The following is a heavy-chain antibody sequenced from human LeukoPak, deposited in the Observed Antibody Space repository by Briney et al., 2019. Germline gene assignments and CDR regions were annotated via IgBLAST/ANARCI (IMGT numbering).Heavy chain of an antibody. CDR2: VSPYNGNT. CDR3: ARNGRVRRVVKDLFEY. J-gene: IGHJ4*02. D-gene: IGHD3-10*01. V-gene: IGHV1-18*01. CDR1: GYIFTDYD. Sequence: ASVKVSCKTSGYIFTDYDITWVRQAPGQGLEWMGRVSPYNGNTYYSQRFQDRVTITKDTSTGTAYMDLRNLRTDDTAMYYCARNGRVRRVVKDLFEYWGQGTLVAVSS.